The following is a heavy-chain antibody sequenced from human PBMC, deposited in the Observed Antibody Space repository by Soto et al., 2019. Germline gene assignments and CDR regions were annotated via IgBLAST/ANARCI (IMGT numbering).Heavy chain of an antibody. J-gene: IGHJ5*02. Sequence: PSETLSLTCTVSDGSISSYYWSWIRQPPGKGLECIGYISYSGSTKYNPSLKNRVTILRDTSKNQFSLKLSSVTAADTAVYYCARERRQAYYYGSDDHPNHWFDPWGQGTLVTVSS. D-gene: IGHD3-10*01. V-gene: IGHV4-59*12. CDR1: DGSISSYY. CDR3: ARERRQAYYYGSDDHPNHWFDP. CDR2: ISYSGST.